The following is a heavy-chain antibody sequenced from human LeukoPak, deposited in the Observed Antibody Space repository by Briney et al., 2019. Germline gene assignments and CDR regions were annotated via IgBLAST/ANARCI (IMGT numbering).Heavy chain of an antibody. CDR1: GYSISSGYY. J-gene: IGHJ6*03. CDR2: IYYSGST. CDR3: ARTTEGGYTYDYFYYYYMDV. D-gene: IGHD5-18*01. Sequence: SETLSLTCTVSGYSISSGYYWSWIRQPPGKGLEWIGYIYYSGSTNYNPSLKSRVTISIDTSKNQFSLKLSSVTAADTAVYYCARTTEGGYTYDYFYYYYMDVWGKGTTVTISS. V-gene: IGHV4-61*01.